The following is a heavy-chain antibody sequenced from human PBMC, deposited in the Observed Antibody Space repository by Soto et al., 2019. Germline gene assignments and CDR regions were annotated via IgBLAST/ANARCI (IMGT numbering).Heavy chain of an antibody. J-gene: IGHJ5*02. CDR1: GYTFTSYG. CDR2: ISAYNGNT. Sequence: ASVKVSCKASGYTFTSYGISWVRQAPGQGLEWMGWISAYNGNTNYAQKLQGRVTMTTDTSTSTAYMELRSLRSDDTAVYYCARVSSSGPTGRNRWFDPWGQGTLVTVSS. V-gene: IGHV1-18*01. CDR3: ARVSSSGPTGRNRWFDP. D-gene: IGHD6-19*01.